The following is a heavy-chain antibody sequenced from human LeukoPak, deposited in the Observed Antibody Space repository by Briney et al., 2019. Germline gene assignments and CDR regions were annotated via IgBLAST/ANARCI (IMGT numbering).Heavy chain of an antibody. V-gene: IGHV3-7*02. Sequence: GGSLRLSCAASGFALSSYWMSWVRQAPGKGLEWVANIKQDGSEKYYVDSVKGRFTISRDNAKNSLYLQMNSLRAEDTAVYYCASGVVVAATNDYWGQGTLVTVSS. J-gene: IGHJ4*02. D-gene: IGHD2-15*01. CDR2: IKQDGSEK. CDR3: ASGVVVAATNDY. CDR1: GFALSSYW.